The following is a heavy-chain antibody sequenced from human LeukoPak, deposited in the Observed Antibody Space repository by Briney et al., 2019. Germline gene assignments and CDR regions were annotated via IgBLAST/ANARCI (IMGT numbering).Heavy chain of an antibody. CDR2: IYYSGST. J-gene: IGHJ4*02. CDR3: AGGTDTDYFDY. Sequence: SETLSLTCTVSGGSISSYYWSWIRQPPGKGLEWIGYIYYSGSTNYNPSLKSRVTISVDTSKNQFSLKLSSVTAADTAVYYCAGGTDTDYFDYWGQGTLVTVSS. CDR1: GGSISSYY. D-gene: IGHD2-15*01. V-gene: IGHV4-59*01.